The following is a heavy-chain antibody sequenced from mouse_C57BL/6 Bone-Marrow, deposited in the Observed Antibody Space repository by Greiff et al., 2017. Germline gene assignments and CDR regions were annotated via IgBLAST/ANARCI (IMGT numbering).Heavy chain of an antibody. Sequence: VQLQPSGAELVRPGASVKLSCTASGFNIKDDYMHWVKQRPEPGLEWIGWIDPENGYTESASKFPGKATITADTSSNTADLQLTSLTSEDTAGYYCTTHYDYLWFAYWGQGTLVTVSA. J-gene: IGHJ3*01. CDR2: IDPENGYT. V-gene: IGHV14-4*01. CDR1: GFNIKDDY. CDR3: TTHYDYLWFAY. D-gene: IGHD2-4*01.